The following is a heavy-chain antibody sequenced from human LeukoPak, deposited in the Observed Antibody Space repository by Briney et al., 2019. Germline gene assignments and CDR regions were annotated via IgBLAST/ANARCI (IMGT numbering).Heavy chain of an antibody. CDR3: ARGGRGAVTTNSYFDY. CDR2: ISSSSSYI. Sequence: GGSLRLSCAASGFTFSSYSMNWVRQAPGKGLEWVSSISSSSSYIYYADSVKGRFTISRDNAKNSLYLQMNSLRAEDTAAYYCARGGRGAVTTNSYFDYWGQGTLVTVSS. D-gene: IGHD4-17*01. V-gene: IGHV3-21*01. CDR1: GFTFSSYS. J-gene: IGHJ4*02.